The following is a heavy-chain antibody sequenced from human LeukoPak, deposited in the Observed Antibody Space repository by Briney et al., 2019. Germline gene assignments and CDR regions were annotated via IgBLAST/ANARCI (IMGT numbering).Heavy chain of an antibody. CDR3: PKDDAGWNNYYYYMDV. J-gene: IGHJ6*03. Sequence: GGSLRLSCAASGFTFDDYAMHWVRQAPGKGLEWVSLISWDGGSTYYADSVKGRFTISRDNSKNSLYLQMNSLRAEDTALYYCPKDDAGWNNYYYYMDVWGKGTTVTVSS. CDR2: ISWDGGST. D-gene: IGHD1/OR15-1a*01. CDR1: GFTFDDYA. V-gene: IGHV3-43D*03.